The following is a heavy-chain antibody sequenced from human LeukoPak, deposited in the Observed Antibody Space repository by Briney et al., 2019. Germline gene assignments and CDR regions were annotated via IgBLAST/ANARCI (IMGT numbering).Heavy chain of an antibody. CDR2: ISYDGSNK. J-gene: IGHJ6*02. V-gene: IGHV3-30-3*02. CDR1: GFTFSSYA. D-gene: IGHD3-3*01. Sequence: GGSLRLSCAASGFTFSSYAMHWVRQAPGKGLEWVAVISYDGSNKYYADSVKGRFTISRDISKNTLYLQMNSLRAEDTAVYYCAKNRATYYDFWSGSQDVWGQGTTVTVSS. CDR3: AKNRATYYDFWSGSQDV.